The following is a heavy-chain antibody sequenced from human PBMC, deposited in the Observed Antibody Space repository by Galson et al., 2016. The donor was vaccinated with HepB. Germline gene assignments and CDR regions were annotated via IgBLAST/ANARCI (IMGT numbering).Heavy chain of an antibody. D-gene: IGHD2-2*01. CDR3: ARGRPYCSSTSCYPTYYYYYGMDV. J-gene: IGHJ6*02. V-gene: IGHV3-30*07. Sequence: SVKGRFTISRDNSKNTLYLQMNSLRAEDTAVYYCARGRPYCSSTSCYPTYYYYYGMDVWGQGTTVTVSS.